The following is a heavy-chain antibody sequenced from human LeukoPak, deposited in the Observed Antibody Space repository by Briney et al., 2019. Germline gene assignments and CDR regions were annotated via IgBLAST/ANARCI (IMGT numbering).Heavy chain of an antibody. CDR2: INPNSGGT. Sequence: ASVKVSCKASGYTFTGYYMHWVRQAPGQGLEWMGWINPNSGGTNYAQKFQGRVTMTRDTSISTAYMELSRLRSDDTAVYYCARDTVYGDYEGAWFDPWGQGTLVTVSS. J-gene: IGHJ5*02. CDR1: GYTFTGYY. CDR3: ARDTVYGDYEGAWFDP. V-gene: IGHV1-2*02. D-gene: IGHD4-17*01.